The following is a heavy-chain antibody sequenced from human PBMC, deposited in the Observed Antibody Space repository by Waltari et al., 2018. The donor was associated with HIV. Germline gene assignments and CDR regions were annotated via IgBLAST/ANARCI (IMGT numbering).Heavy chain of an antibody. CDR2: IYTSGST. D-gene: IGHD3-3*01. CDR1: GGSISSGSYY. Sequence: QVQLQESGPGLVKPSQTLSLTCTVSGGSISSGSYYWSWIRQPAGKGLEWIGRIYTSGSTNYNPSLKSRVTISVDTSKNQFSLKLRSVTAADTAVYYCAGQYYDFWSAPEDYWGQGTLVTVSS. V-gene: IGHV4-61*02. CDR3: AGQYYDFWSAPEDY. J-gene: IGHJ4*02.